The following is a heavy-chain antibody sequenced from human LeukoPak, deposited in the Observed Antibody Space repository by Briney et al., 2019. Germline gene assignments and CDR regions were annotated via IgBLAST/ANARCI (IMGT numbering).Heavy chain of an antibody. Sequence: PGGSLRLSCAASGFTFDDYGMSWVRQAPGKGLKWVSGINWNGGSTGYADSVKGRFTISRDNAKNSLYLQMNSLRAEDTALYYCAKDSVGSGSYSEFDYWGQGTLVTVSS. CDR3: AKDSVGSGSYSEFDY. CDR1: GFTFDDYG. CDR2: INWNGGST. D-gene: IGHD3-10*01. J-gene: IGHJ4*02. V-gene: IGHV3-20*04.